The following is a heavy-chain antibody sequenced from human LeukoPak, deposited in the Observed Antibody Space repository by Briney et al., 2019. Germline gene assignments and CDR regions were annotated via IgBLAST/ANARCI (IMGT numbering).Heavy chain of an antibody. CDR2: ISNDGYTE. CDR1: GFTFSSFA. D-gene: IGHD6-13*01. Sequence: GGSLRLSCAASGFTFSSFALHWVRQAPGKGLEWVAVISNDGYTEYYADSVRGRFTISRDNSKNTLFLQMNSLRAEDTAMYYCAKRLIAVAAPYGMGVWGQGTAVTVSS. V-gene: IGHV3-30-3*02. J-gene: IGHJ6*02. CDR3: AKRLIAVAAPYGMGV.